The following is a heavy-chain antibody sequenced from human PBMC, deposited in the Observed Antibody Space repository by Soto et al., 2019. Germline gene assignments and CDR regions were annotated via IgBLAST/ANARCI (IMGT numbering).Heavy chain of an antibody. J-gene: IGHJ5*02. Sequence: SVKVSCKASGGRFTSYAVRWVRQAPGQGLEWKGGLIPVFATPDYGKKFQGRVTITADESTSTVYMELSSLQSEDTAVYYCARDPDDYGGKRGFDNWVQGTLASVSS. CDR1: GGRFTSYA. V-gene: IGHV1-69*13. D-gene: IGHD4-17*01. CDR2: LIPVFATP. CDR3: ARDPDDYGGKRGFDN.